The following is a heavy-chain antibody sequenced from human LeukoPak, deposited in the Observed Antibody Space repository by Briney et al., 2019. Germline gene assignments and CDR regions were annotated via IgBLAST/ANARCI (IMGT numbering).Heavy chain of an antibody. J-gene: IGHJ3*02. Sequence: ASVTVSCKASGYTFTSYGISWVRQAPGQGLEWMGWISAYNGNTNYAQKLQGRVTMTTDTSTSTAYMELRSLRSDDTAVYYCARAAGRDGYNDAFDIWGQGTMVTVSS. CDR3: ARAAGRDGYNDAFDI. D-gene: IGHD5-24*01. CDR1: GYTFTSYG. CDR2: ISAYNGNT. V-gene: IGHV1-18*01.